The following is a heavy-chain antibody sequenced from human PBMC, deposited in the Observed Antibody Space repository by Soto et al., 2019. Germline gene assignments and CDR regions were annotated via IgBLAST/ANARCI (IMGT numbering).Heavy chain of an antibody. D-gene: IGHD3-9*01. J-gene: IGHJ5*02. CDR3: ARNLRYFDWLLFGPWFDP. CDR2: IYYSGST. Sequence: SETLSLTCTVSGGSISSYYWSWIRQPPGKGLEWIGYIYYSGSTNYNPSLKSRVTISVDTSKNQFSLKLSSVTAADTAVYYCARNLRYFDWLLFGPWFDPWGQGTLVTGSS. CDR1: GGSISSYY. V-gene: IGHV4-59*01.